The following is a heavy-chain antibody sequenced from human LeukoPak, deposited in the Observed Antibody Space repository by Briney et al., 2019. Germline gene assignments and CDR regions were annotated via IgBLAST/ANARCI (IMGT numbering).Heavy chain of an antibody. CDR2: IYRGGNT. CDR1: XXTXXNXX. CDR3: AKDLYGSDWYNYFDP. V-gene: IGHV3-53*05. Sequence: SLXXSCAASXXTXXNXXMSWXRXAXGRGLXXVXXIYRGGNTFYADSVKGRFTMSRDNSKNTLYLQMNSLTTEDTAVYHCAKDLYGSDWYNYFDPWGQGALVTVSS. J-gene: IGHJ5*02. D-gene: IGHD6-19*01.